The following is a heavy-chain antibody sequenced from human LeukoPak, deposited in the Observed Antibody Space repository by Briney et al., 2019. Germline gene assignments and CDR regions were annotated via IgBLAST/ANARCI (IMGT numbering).Heavy chain of an antibody. CDR2: VYYTGSR. J-gene: IGHJ5*02. D-gene: IGHD5-24*01. V-gene: IGHV4-31*03. Sequence: SQTLSLTCTVSGGSMNRSDYYWSWIRQHPGKGLEWIGYVYYTGSRYYNPSHKSRVTISIDTSKNQFSLKLSSLTAADTAVYYCARDVGRDGFNLRNWFDPWGQGTLVTVSS. CDR1: GGSMNRSDYY. CDR3: ARDVGRDGFNLRNWFDP.